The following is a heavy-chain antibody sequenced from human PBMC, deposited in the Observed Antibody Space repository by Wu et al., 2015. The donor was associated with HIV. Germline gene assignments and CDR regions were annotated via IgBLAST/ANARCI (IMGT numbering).Heavy chain of an antibody. J-gene: IGHJ4*02. CDR3: ARDYGYGDPCFDY. V-gene: IGHV4-4*07. CDR1: GVSIIGGH. D-gene: IGHD4-17*01. Sequence: QVQLQESGPGLVKPSGTPSLTCSVSGVSIIGGHWSWIRQPAGKGLEWIGRIYLSGSTQYNPSLKSRVTMSLDQSKNQFSLRLKSVTAADTAVYFCARDYGYGDPCFDYWGPGILVTVSS. CDR2: IYLSGST.